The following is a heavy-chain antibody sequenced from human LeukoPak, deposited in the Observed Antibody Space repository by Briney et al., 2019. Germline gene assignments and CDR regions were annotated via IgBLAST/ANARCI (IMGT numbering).Heavy chain of an antibody. CDR2: ISHDGSNK. D-gene: IGHD7-27*01. Sequence: GRSLRLSCAASGFTFSTYGMHWVRQAPGKGLEWVAVISHDGSNKYYADSVKGRSTISRDNSKNTLYLQMNSLRAEDTAVYYCARERDLTGVDYWGQGTLVTVSS. CDR3: ARERDLTGVDY. CDR1: GFTFSTYG. J-gene: IGHJ4*02. V-gene: IGHV3-30*03.